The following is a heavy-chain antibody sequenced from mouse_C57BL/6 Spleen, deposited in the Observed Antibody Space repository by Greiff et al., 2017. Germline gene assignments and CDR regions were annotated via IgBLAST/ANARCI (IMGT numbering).Heavy chain of an antibody. Sequence: VQLKQSGGDLVKPGGSLKLSCAASGFTFSSYGMSWVRQTPDKRLEWVATISSGGSYTYYPDSVKGRFTISRDNAKNTLYLQMSSLKSEDTAMYYCARHADSSGYVRDAMDYWGQGTSVTVSS. D-gene: IGHD3-2*02. CDR1: GFTFSSYG. J-gene: IGHJ4*01. V-gene: IGHV5-6*01. CDR3: ARHADSSGYVRDAMDY. CDR2: ISSGGSYT.